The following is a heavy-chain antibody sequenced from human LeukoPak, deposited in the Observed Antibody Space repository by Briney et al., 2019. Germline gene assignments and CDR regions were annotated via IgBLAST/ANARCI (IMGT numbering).Heavy chain of an antibody. CDR1: GFAPSNDW. V-gene: IGHV3-74*01. D-gene: IGHD6-19*01. CDR3: ASFGQQWLESY. J-gene: IGHJ4*02. Sequence: GGSLRLSCASSGFAPSNDWMPWVRQAPGKGLEWVSRISTDGSMTVYTDSVKGRFTIYRDNAKRILYLEMNNLRVEDTAVYYCASFGQQWLESYWGQGTLVTVSS. CDR2: ISTDGSMT.